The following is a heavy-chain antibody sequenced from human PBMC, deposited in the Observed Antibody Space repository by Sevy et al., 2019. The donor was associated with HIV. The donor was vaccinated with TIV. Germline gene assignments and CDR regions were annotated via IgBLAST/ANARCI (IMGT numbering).Heavy chain of an antibody. CDR2: ISGSGGSGDKT. CDR3: ARKYDSSGYFDY. J-gene: IGHJ4*02. CDR1: GFTFSNYA. Sequence: RGCLRLSCAASGFTFSNYAMNWVRQAPGKGLEWVSGISGSGGSGDKTNYADSVKGRFTISRDDSKNSLYLQLNSLRAEDTAIYYCARKYDSSGYFDYWGQGTLVSVSS. D-gene: IGHD3-22*01. V-gene: IGHV3-23*01.